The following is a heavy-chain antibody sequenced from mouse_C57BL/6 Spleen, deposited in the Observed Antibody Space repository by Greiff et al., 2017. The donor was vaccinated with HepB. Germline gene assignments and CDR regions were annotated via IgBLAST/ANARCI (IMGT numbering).Heavy chain of an antibody. CDR3: ARGDGNYDY. J-gene: IGHJ2*01. CDR1: GFTFSDYY. Sequence: EVKLVESEGGLVQPGSSMKLSCTASGFTFSDYYMAWVRQVPEKGLEWVANINYDGSSTYYLDSLKSRFIISRDNAKNIRYLQMSSLKSEDTATYYCARGDGNYDYWGQGTTLTVSS. V-gene: IGHV5-16*01. CDR2: INYDGSST. D-gene: IGHD2-1*01.